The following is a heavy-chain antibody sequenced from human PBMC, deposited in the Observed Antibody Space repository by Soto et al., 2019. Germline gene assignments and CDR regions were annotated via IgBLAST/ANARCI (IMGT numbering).Heavy chain of an antibody. V-gene: IGHV1-3*01. J-gene: IGHJ3*02. CDR1: GYTFTSYA. CDR3: ARGGTSTAYFDI. Sequence: QVQLVQSGAEVKKPGASVKVSCKASGYTFTSYAMHWVRQAPGQRPEWMGWINAGNGNTKYSQKFQGRGTITRDTSASTAYMELSSLRSEDTAVYFCARGGTSTAYFDIWGQGTMVTVSS. D-gene: IGHD1-1*01. CDR2: INAGNGNT.